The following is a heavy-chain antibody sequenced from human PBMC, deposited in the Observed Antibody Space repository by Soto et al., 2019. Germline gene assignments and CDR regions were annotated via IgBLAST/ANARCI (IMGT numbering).Heavy chain of an antibody. V-gene: IGHV1-46*01. Sequence: ASVKVSCKASVYTFTSYYMHWVRQAPGQGLEWMRIITPSGGSTSYAQKFQGRVTMTRDTSTSTVDMELSRVRSEDTAVYYCARGGGGRYWGQGTLVTVSS. J-gene: IGHJ4*02. CDR3: ARGGGGRY. CDR2: ITPSGGST. CDR1: VYTFTSYY. D-gene: IGHD1-26*01.